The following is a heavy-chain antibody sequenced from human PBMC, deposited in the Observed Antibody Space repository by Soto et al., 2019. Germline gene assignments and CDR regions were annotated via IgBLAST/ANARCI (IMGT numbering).Heavy chain of an antibody. CDR3: ARGGYCSGGSCYYKPLDY. D-gene: IGHD2-15*01. CDR1: GYSFTSYW. Sequence: ESLKISCKGSGYSFTSYWIGWVRQMPGKGLEWMGIIYPGDSDTRYSPSFQGQVTISADKSISTAYLQWSSLKASDTAMYYCARGGYCSGGSCYYKPLDYWGQGTLVTVSS. J-gene: IGHJ4*02. V-gene: IGHV5-51*01. CDR2: IYPGDSDT.